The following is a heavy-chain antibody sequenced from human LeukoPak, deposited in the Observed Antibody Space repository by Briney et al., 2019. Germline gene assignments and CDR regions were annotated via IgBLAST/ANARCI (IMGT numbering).Heavy chain of an antibody. V-gene: IGHV4-38-2*02. CDR3: AKYRRYVPRFDY. D-gene: IGHD3-9*01. Sequence: SETLSLTCTVSGYSISSGYYWGWIRPPPGKGLEWIGSIYHSGSTYYNPSLESRVTISVDTSKNQFSLKLSSVTAADTAVYYCAKYRRYVPRFDYWGQGTLVTVSS. CDR2: IYHSGST. J-gene: IGHJ4*02. CDR1: GYSISSGYY.